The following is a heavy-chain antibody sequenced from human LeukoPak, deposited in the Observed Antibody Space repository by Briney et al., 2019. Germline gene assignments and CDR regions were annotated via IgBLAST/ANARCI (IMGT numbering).Heavy chain of an antibody. Sequence: GGSLRLSCAASGFTFSSYEMNWVRQAPGKGLEWVSYISSSGSTIYYANSVKGRFTISRDNAKNSLYLQMNSLRAEDTAVYYCARVRGYMDVWGKGTTVTVSS. V-gene: IGHV3-48*03. CDR3: ARVRGYMDV. CDR1: GFTFSSYE. CDR2: ISSSGSTI. J-gene: IGHJ6*03.